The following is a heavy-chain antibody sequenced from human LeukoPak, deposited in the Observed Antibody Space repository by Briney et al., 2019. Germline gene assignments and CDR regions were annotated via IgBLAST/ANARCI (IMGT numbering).Heavy chain of an antibody. Sequence: ASVKVSCKASGYTFTGYYMHWVRQAPGQGLEWMGRINPNSGGTNYAQKFQGRVTMTRDTSISTAYMELSRLRSDDTAVYYCAILGYCSGGSCYSGSWGQGTLVTVSS. D-gene: IGHD2-15*01. CDR3: AILGYCSGGSCYSGS. J-gene: IGHJ5*02. CDR2: INPNSGGT. CDR1: GYTFTGYY. V-gene: IGHV1-2*06.